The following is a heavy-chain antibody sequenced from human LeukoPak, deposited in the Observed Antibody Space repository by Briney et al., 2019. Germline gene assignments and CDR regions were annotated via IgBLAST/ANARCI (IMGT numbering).Heavy chain of an antibody. J-gene: IGHJ5*02. V-gene: IGHV4-39*07. D-gene: IGHD3-10*01. Sequence: SETLSLTCTVSGGSIRNDNYYWGLIRQPPGKGPEWIGSIFYSGSTYYNPSLKSRVTISIATSKNQFSLKLSSVTAADTAVYYCARVTPRRGFGEVLRSRKGWFDPWGQGTLVIVSS. CDR2: IFYSGST. CDR3: ARVTPRRGFGEVLRSRKGWFDP. CDR1: GGSIRNDNYY.